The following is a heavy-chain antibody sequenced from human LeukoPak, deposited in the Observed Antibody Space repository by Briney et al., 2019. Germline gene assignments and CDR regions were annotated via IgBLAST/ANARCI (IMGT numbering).Heavy chain of an antibody. D-gene: IGHD5-12*01. CDR3: ARDRGYSGYAEYYFDY. V-gene: IGHV1-18*01. Sequence: ASVKVSCKASGYTFTSYGISWVRQAPGQGLEWMGWISAHNGNTKNAQKVQGRVTMTTDTSTRTAYMELRRLRSDDTAVYYCARDRGYSGYAEYYFDYWGQGTLVTVSS. CDR1: GYTFTSYG. CDR2: ISAHNGNT. J-gene: IGHJ4*02.